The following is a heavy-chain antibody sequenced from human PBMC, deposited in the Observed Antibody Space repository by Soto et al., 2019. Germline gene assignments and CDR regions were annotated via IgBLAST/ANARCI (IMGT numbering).Heavy chain of an antibody. J-gene: IGHJ4*02. CDR2: ISSSGSTI. V-gene: IGHV3-11*01. Sequence: PGGSLRLSCAVSGFTFSDYYMSWIRQAPGKGLEWVSYISSSGSTIYYADSVKGRFTISRDNAKNSLYLQMNSLRAEATDEYYCPGVAYYGDARYYFDFGGQGTWVRVSS. D-gene: IGHD4-17*01. CDR3: PGVAYYGDARYYFDF. CDR1: GFTFSDYY.